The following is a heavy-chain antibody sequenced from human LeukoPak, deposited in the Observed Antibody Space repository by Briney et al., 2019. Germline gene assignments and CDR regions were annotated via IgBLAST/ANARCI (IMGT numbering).Heavy chain of an antibody. CDR3: ARVESYYDSSGPRGYFDY. V-gene: IGHV4-30-4*01. J-gene: IGHJ4*02. CDR2: IYYSGST. CDR1: GGSISSGDYY. D-gene: IGHD3-22*01. Sequence: SETLSLTCTVSGGSISSGDYYWSWIRQPPGKGLEWIGYIYYSGSTYYNPSLKSRVTISVDTSKNQFSLKLSSVTAADTAVYYCARVESYYDSSGPRGYFDYWGQGTLVTVSS.